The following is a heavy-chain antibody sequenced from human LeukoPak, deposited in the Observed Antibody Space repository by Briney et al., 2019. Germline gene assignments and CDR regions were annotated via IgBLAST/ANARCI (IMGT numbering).Heavy chain of an antibody. Sequence: GASVKVSCKTSGGTFNNSAIRWVRQPPGQGLEWLGGIMHPFGTAGYTQKFQGRVTITKDESTRTVYLELTGLTSDDTAVYYCARDVHGDYGSGWFDPWGQGTLVSVSS. CDR2: IMHPFGTA. CDR3: ARDVHGDYGSGWFDP. V-gene: IGHV1-69*05. CDR1: GGTFNNSA. D-gene: IGHD4-17*01. J-gene: IGHJ5*02.